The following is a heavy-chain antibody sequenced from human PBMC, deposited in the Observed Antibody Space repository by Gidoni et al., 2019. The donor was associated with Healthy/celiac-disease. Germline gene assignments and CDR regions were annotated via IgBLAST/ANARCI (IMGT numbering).Heavy chain of an antibody. CDR2: IYYSGST. CDR1: GGSIISYY. V-gene: IGHV4-59*01. Sequence: QVQLQESGPGLVKPSETLSLTCTVSGGSIISYYWSWIRQPPGKGLEWIGYIYYSGSTNYNPSLKSRVTISVDTSKNQFSLKLSSVTAADTAVYYCARAAAGTTKDDSMSYDYWGQGTLVTVSS. D-gene: IGHD1-7*01. J-gene: IGHJ4*02. CDR3: ARAAAGTTKDDSMSYDY.